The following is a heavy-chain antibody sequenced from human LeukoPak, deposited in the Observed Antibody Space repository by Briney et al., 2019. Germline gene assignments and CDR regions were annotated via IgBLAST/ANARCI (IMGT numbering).Heavy chain of an antibody. CDR2: ITGSGGSGI. Sequence: GASLRLSCAASGFTFSNYAMSWVRQAPGKGLEWVSAITGSGGSGIYYADSMKSRFTISRDNSKNTLYLQINSLRAEDTAVYYCAKWGDYDVLTGYYVSDYWGQGTLVTVSS. V-gene: IGHV3-23*01. CDR3: AKWGDYDVLTGYYVSDY. CDR1: GFTFSNYA. J-gene: IGHJ4*02. D-gene: IGHD3-9*01.